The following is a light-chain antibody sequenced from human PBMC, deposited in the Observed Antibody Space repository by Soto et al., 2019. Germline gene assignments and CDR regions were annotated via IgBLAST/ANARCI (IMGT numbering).Light chain of an antibody. J-gene: IGKJ4*01. V-gene: IGKV1-5*01. Sequence: DIQMTQSPSTLSASVGDRVTNTCRASQSISSWLAWYQQKPGKAPKLLIYDASSMESGVPSRFSGSGSGTEFSLTISSRQPDDFATYYCQQYNSYLTFGGGTKLEIK. CDR1: QSISSW. CDR2: DAS. CDR3: QQYNSYLT.